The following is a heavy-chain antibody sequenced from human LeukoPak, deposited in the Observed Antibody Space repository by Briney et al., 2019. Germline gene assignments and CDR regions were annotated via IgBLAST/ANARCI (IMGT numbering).Heavy chain of an antibody. D-gene: IGHD3-3*01. CDR2: TYYTYKWYN. CDR3: ARQGFRRFDP. V-gene: IGHV6-1*01. Sequence: SQTLSLTCAIYGDSVSSNRAASNWFRQSPPRGLEWLGRTYYTYKWYNDYAVSVKSRITVNPDTSKNQFSLHLNSVTPEDTAVYYCARQGFRRFDPWGQGTLVTVSS. J-gene: IGHJ5*02. CDR1: GDSVSSNRAA.